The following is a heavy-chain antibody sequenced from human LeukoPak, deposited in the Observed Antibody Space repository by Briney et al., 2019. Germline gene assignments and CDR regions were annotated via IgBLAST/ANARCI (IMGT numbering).Heavy chain of an antibody. J-gene: IGHJ4*02. CDR3: ARQGRGSSAGFDY. CDR1: GGSISGYY. Sequence: PSETLSLTCTVSGGSISGYYWTWIRQPPGKGLQWIGYIYYSGTTTYSPSLKSRVTVSVDTSKNQFSLKLNSVTAADTAVYYCARQGRGSSAGFDYWGQGTLVTVSS. CDR2: IYYSGTT. D-gene: IGHD6-13*01. V-gene: IGHV4-59*08.